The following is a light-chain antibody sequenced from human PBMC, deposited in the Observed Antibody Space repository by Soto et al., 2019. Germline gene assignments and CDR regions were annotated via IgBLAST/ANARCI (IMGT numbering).Light chain of an antibody. CDR1: QSVNNN. Sequence: ETLMTQSPATLSVSPGERATLSCRASQSVNNNLAWYQQKLGQAPWILIYGASTRATGIPARFTGGGSGTEFILTMVSRLSVDSAVYYCNEDNTCPWTFGQGTKVEF. J-gene: IGKJ1*01. CDR3: NEDNTCPWT. CDR2: GAS. V-gene: IGKV3-15*01.